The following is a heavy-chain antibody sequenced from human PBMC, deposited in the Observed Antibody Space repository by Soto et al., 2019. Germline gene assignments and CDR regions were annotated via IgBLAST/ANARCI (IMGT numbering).Heavy chain of an antibody. Sequence: QVLLVESGGGVVQPGRSLRLSCAASGFPFTTYGMHWVREGPGKGLEWVAVISYDGSNTYYADSMKGRFTISRDNSKNTLYLQMNSLRTEDTALYYCVGGQYYFDYRGQGTLVTVSS. CDR3: VGGQYYFDY. D-gene: IGHD3-10*01. V-gene: IGHV3-30*03. CDR1: GFPFTTYG. CDR2: ISYDGSNT. J-gene: IGHJ4*02.